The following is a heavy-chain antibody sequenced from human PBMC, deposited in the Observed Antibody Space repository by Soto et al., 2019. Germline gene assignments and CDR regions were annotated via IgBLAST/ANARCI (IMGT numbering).Heavy chain of an antibody. CDR1: GFTFSSYA. J-gene: IGHJ5*02. CDR2: ISGSGGST. CDR3: AKDPKRSSSTSRNNWFDP. D-gene: IGHD2-2*01. Sequence: GGSLRLSIAASGFTFSSYAMSWVRQAPGKGLEWVSAISGSGGSTYYADSVKGRFTISRDNSKNTLYLQMNSLRAEDTAVYYCAKDPKRSSSTSRNNWFDPWGQGTLVTVSS. V-gene: IGHV3-23*01.